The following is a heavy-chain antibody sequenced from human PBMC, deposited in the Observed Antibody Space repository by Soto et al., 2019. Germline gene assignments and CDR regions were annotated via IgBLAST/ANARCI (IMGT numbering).Heavy chain of an antibody. D-gene: IGHD5-18*01. J-gene: IGHJ5*02. CDR2: IYYSGST. CDR1: GGSISSSSYY. V-gene: IGHV4-39*01. Sequence: SETLSLTCTVSGGSISSSSYYWGWIRQPPGKGLEWIGSIYYSGSTYYNPSLKSRVTISVDTSKNQFSLKLSSVTAADTAVYYCARPLGPDTAMVTTWFDTWGQGTLVTVSS. CDR3: ARPLGPDTAMVTTWFDT.